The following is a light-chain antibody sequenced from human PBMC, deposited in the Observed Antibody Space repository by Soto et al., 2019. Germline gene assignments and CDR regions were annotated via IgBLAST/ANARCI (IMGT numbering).Light chain of an antibody. J-gene: IGKJ1*01. CDR3: QQYNSWPPTT. V-gene: IGKV3-15*01. CDR2: GAS. Sequence: EIVMTQSPATLSVSPGEGATLSCRATESVTSNLAWYQQKPGQAPRLLIYGASTRATGIPARSSGSGSGTEFTLTISSLQSEDFAVYYCQQYNSWPPTTFGQGTKVEIK. CDR1: ESVTSN.